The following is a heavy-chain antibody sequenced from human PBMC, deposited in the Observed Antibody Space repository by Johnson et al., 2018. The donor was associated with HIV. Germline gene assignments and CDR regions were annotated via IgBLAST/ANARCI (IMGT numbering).Heavy chain of an antibody. CDR3: ARDSTPWGGDYVGYAFDI. V-gene: IGHV3-11*04. CDR2: ISSSGSTI. CDR1: AFTFSDYY. D-gene: IGHD4-17*01. Sequence: QVQLMESGGGLVKPGGSLRLSCAASAFTFSDYYMSWIRQAPGKGLECISYISSSGSTIYYADSVKGRFTISRDNAKNSLYLQMNSLRAEDTALYYCARDSTPWGGDYVGYAFDIWCQGTMVTVSS. J-gene: IGHJ3*02.